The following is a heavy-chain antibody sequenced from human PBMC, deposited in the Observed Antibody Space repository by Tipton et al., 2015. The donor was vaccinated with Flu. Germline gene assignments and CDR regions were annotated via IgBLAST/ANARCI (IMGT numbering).Heavy chain of an antibody. CDR1: GFSVSTYY. Sequence: GSLRLSCAASGFSVSTYYMNWVRQAPGKGLEWVSITYSGGATYYADSVQGRFTVSTDTSKNTLYLQMNSLRGEDSADYYCARDYGGNWFDSWGQGTLVTVSS. J-gene: IGHJ5*01. CDR2: TYSGGAT. V-gene: IGHV3-53*01. D-gene: IGHD3-16*01. CDR3: ARDYGGNWFDS.